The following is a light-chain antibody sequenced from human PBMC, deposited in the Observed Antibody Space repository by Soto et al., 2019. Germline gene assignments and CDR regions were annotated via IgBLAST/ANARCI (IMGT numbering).Light chain of an antibody. CDR3: QSYDSNNRWL. CDR2: EDS. Sequence: NFMLTQPHSVSGSPGETITISCTRSSGSIANNYVQWYQQRPDSGPTTVIYEDSQRPSGVPDRFSGSIDRSSNSASLTISGLETEDEADYYCQSYDSNNRWLFGGGTKVTVL. V-gene: IGLV6-57*03. CDR1: SGSIANNY. J-gene: IGLJ3*02.